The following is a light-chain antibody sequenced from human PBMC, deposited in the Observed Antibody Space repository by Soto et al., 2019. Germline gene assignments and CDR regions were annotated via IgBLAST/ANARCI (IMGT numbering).Light chain of an antibody. V-gene: IGLV2-14*01. CDR2: EVS. Sequence: QSVLTQPASVSGSPGQSITISCTGTSSDVSRYNYVSWYQQHPGKVPKLMIYEVSNQPSGVSNRFSGSKSGNTASLTISGLQAEDEADYYCSSYTSSSTYVFGTGTKVTVL. CDR3: SSYTSSSTYV. J-gene: IGLJ1*01. CDR1: SSDVSRYNY.